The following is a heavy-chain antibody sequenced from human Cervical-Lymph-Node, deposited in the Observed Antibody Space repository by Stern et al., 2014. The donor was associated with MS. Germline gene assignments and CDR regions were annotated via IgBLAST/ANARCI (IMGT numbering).Heavy chain of an antibody. D-gene: IGHD4-23*01. V-gene: IGHV4-30-2*01. J-gene: IGHJ4*02. CDR2: IVHSGST. CDR1: GGSISSGDYS. Sequence: QLQLQESGPGLVKPSQTLSLTCAVSGGSISSGDYSWSWIRQPPGKSLEWIGYIVHSGSTYYNPSLKSRVSISVDRSKNQFSLKLSSVTAADTAMYYCARIFGGNFDNWGQGTLVTVSS. CDR3: ARIFGGNFDN.